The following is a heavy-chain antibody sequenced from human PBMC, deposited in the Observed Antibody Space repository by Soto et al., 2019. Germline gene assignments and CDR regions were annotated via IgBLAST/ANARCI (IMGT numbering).Heavy chain of an antibody. J-gene: IGHJ3*02. CDR3: ARTTVDDAFDI. CDR2: IYYSGST. Sequence: SETLSLTCTVSGGSISSGGYYWSWIRQHPGKGLEWIGYIYYSGSTNYNPSLKSRLTISVDTSKSQFSLKLSSVTAADTAVYYCARTTVDDAFDIWGQGTMVTVSS. CDR1: GGSISSGGYY. D-gene: IGHD4-17*01. V-gene: IGHV4-61*08.